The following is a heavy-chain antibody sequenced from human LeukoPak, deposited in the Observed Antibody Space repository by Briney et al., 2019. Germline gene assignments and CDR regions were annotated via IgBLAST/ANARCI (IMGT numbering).Heavy chain of an antibody. Sequence: PGGSLRLSCAASGFTFSSYAMNWVRHAPGKGLELVSVISSSGGNTYYTDSVKGRFTISRDNSKNTVFLEMNSLRAEDTALYYCAKSRDGYWYTFDYWGQGTPVTVSS. CDR2: ISSSGGNT. CDR1: GFTFSSYA. CDR3: AKSRDGYWYTFDY. J-gene: IGHJ4*01. V-gene: IGHV3-23*01. D-gene: IGHD5-24*01.